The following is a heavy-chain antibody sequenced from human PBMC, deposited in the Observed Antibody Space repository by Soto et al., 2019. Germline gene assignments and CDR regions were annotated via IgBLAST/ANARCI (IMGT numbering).Heavy chain of an antibody. J-gene: IGHJ4*02. CDR1: GGSISSGGYS. V-gene: IGHV4-30-2*01. D-gene: IGHD2-15*01. CDR2: IYHSGST. CDR3: ARTGSGLFDY. Sequence: SETLSLTCPVSGGSISSGGYSWSWIRQPPGKGLEWIGYIYHSGSTYYNPSLKSRVTISVDRSKNQFSLKLSSVTAADTAVYYCARTGSGLFDYWGQGALVTVSS.